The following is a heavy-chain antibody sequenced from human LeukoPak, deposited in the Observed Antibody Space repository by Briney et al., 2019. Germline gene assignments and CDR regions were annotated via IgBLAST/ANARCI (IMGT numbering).Heavy chain of an antibody. Sequence: SVKVSCKASGGTFSSYAISWVRQAPGQGLEWMGRIIPIFGTANYAQKFQGRVTITTDESTSTAYMELSSLRSEDTAVYYCARGPEVQLWYTDYYYYMDVSGKGTTVTVSS. CDR3: ARGPEVQLWYTDYYYYMDV. CDR1: GGTFSSYA. D-gene: IGHD5-18*01. V-gene: IGHV1-69*05. CDR2: IIPIFGTA. J-gene: IGHJ6*03.